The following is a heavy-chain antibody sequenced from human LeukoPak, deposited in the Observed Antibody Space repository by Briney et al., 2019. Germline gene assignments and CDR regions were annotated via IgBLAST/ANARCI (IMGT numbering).Heavy chain of an antibody. D-gene: IGHD2-21*01. J-gene: IGHJ6*02. V-gene: IGHV3-30-3*01. CDR3: ARAQIPYSYYGMDV. Sequence: GGSLRLSCAASGFTFSRYAMHWVRQAPGKGMERVAVTSDDESKKYYADSVKGRFTISRDNSKNTLYLQMNSLRAEDTAVYYCARAQIPYSYYGMDVWGQGTTVTVSS. CDR1: GFTFSRYA. CDR2: TSDDESKK.